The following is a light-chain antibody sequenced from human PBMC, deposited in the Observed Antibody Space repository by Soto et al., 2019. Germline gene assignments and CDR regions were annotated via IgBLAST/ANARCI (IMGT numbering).Light chain of an antibody. CDR1: QSVSSY. CDR3: QQRSNWPRLT. V-gene: IGKV3-11*01. J-gene: IGKJ4*01. Sequence: EIVLTQSPATLSLSPGERATLSCRASQSVSSYLALYQQKPGQAPRLLIYDASNRATGIPARFSGSGSGTDFTLTISSREPEDFAVYYCQQRSNWPRLTFGGGTKVEIK. CDR2: DAS.